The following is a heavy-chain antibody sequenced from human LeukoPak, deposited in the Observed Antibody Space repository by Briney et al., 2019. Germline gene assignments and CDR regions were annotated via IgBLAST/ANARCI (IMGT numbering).Heavy chain of an antibody. CDR3: ARDGSGGPGY. J-gene: IGHJ4*02. CDR1: GYTFPKYF. Sequence: GASVKVSCKAFGYTFPKYFMHWVREAPGQGLEWMGFINPSDGGTNYAQKFQGRVTMTRDMSTSTVYMELSSLKSGDTAVYYCARDGSGGPGYWGQGTLVTVSS. CDR2: INPSDGGT. D-gene: IGHD3-10*01. V-gene: IGHV1-46*01.